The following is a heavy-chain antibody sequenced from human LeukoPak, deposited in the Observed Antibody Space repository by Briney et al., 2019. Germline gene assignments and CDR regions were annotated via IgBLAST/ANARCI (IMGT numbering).Heavy chain of an antibody. J-gene: IGHJ5*02. CDR2: IYYTGST. CDR1: GVSISSSSHW. V-gene: IGHV4-39*01. D-gene: IGHD4-17*01. Sequence: SETLSLTYTVSGVSISSSSHWWGWIRQPPGMGVEWIGTIYYTGSTYYNPSLKSRVTISADTSRNQFSLKLSSVTAADTAVYYCARRDYGVPFDPWGPGTLVTVSS. CDR3: ARRDYGVPFDP.